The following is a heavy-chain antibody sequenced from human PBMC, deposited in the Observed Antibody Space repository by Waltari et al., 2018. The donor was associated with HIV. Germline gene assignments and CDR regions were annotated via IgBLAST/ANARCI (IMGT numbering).Heavy chain of an antibody. V-gene: IGHV3-7*01. J-gene: IGHJ4*02. CDR2: IKQDGSEK. CDR3: ASLYCSGGSCYDY. Sequence: EVQLVESGGGLVQPGGSLSLPCAASAFTFSSYWVPWVRQAPGKGLEWVANIKQDGSEKYYADSVKGRFTISRDNAKNSLYLQMNSLRAEDTAVYYCASLYCSGGSCYDYWGQGTLVTVSS. D-gene: IGHD2-15*01. CDR1: AFTFSSYW.